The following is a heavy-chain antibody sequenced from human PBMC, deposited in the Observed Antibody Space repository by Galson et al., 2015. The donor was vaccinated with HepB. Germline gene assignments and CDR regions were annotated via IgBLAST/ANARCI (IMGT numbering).Heavy chain of an antibody. CDR3: VSGLSIES. Sequence: SLRLSCAASGFTFRSYWMHWVRQVPGKGLVWVSRINPDGSITNYADSVKGRFTISRDNAKNTLYLQMNSLRAEDTAVYYCVSGLSIESWGQGALVTVSS. D-gene: IGHD2/OR15-2a*01. CDR2: INPDGSIT. CDR1: GFTFRSYW. J-gene: IGHJ4*02. V-gene: IGHV3-74*01.